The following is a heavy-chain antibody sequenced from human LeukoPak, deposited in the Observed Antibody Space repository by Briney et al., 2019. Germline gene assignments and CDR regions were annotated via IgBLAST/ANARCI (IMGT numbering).Heavy chain of an antibody. CDR2: IYYTGTT. V-gene: IGHV4-59*01. CDR1: GGSISSYF. J-gene: IGHJ4*02. Sequence: SETLSLTCTVSGGSISSYFWSWIRQPPGKGLEWIGYIYYTGTTNYNPSLKGRVTISVDTSKNQFSLKLSSVTAADTAVYYCARGGWRLDYWGQGTLVTVSS. D-gene: IGHD2-15*01. CDR3: ARGGWRLDY.